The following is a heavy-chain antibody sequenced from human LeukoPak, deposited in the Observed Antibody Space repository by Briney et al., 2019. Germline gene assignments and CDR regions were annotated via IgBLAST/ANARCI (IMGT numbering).Heavy chain of an antibody. J-gene: IGHJ4*02. Sequence: GGSLRLSCAASGFTFSSYSMNWVRQAPGKGLEWVSSISSSSSYIYYADSVKGRFTISRDNAKNSLYLQMSSLRAEDTAVYYCARARVGATEFDYWGQGTLVTVSS. CDR3: ARARVGATEFDY. V-gene: IGHV3-21*01. D-gene: IGHD1-26*01. CDR2: ISSSSSYI. CDR1: GFTFSSYS.